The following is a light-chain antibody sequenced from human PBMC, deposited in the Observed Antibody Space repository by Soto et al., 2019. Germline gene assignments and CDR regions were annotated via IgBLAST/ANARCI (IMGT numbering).Light chain of an antibody. Sequence: DIQMTQSPSSLSASVGDIVTITCRAAQSSSSNLNWYQQKPWKAPKLLIYAASSLHSGVPSRFSGSGSGTDITLTISSPEPEDLATYYCQQSDRTPYTLGQGTKLEIK. CDR3: QQSDRTPYT. V-gene: IGKV1-39*01. CDR2: AAS. CDR1: QSSSSN. J-gene: IGKJ2*01.